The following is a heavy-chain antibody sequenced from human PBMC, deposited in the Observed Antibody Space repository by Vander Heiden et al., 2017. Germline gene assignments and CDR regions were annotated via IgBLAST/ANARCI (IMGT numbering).Heavy chain of an antibody. J-gene: IGHJ4*01. CDR2: IKHDGSEK. D-gene: IGHD3-9*01. CDR3: SRSGHSTHGDY. Sequence: EVQLVDSGGGLVQPGGFVRASCLASGFTLSGYGMGWVRQAPGKGLQWLDNIKHDGSEKYEVDSVKRRFNIARDNSKNSLYMKMNRLRAEQTAVYYGSRSGHSTHGDYWGDGSLIADYS. CDR1: GFTLSGYG. V-gene: IGHV3-7*01.